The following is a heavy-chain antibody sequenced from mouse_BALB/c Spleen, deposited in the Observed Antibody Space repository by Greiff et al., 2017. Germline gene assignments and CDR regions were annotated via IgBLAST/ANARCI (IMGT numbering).Heavy chain of an antibody. CDR3: ARDPHYNSSSYWYFDV. CDR2: IWGDGST. D-gene: IGHD1-1*01. V-gene: IGHV2-6-7*01. Sequence: QVQLKESGPGLVAPSQSLSITCTVSGFSLTGYGVNWVRQPPGKGLEWLGMIWGDGSTDYNSALKSRLSISKDNSKSQVFLKMNSLQADDTARYYCARDPHYNSSSYWYFDVWGAGTTVTVSS. CDR1: GFSLTGYG. J-gene: IGHJ1*01.